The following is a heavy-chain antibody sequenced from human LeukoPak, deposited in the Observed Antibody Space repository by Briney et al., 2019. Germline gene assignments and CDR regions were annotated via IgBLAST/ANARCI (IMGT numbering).Heavy chain of an antibody. V-gene: IGHV4-30-4*08. D-gene: IGHD3-3*01. Sequence: SETLSLTCTVSGGSISSGDYYWSWIRQPPGKGLEWIGYIYYSGSTYYNPSLKSRVTISVDTSKNQFSLKLISVTAADTAVYYCARDARGWSGFDYWGQGTLVTVSS. CDR1: GGSISSGDYY. J-gene: IGHJ4*02. CDR2: IYYSGST. CDR3: ARDARGWSGFDY.